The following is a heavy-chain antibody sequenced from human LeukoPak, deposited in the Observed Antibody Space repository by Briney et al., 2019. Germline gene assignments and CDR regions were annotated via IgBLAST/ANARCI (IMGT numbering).Heavy chain of an antibody. Sequence: SETLSLTCTVSGGSISSYYWSWIRQPPGKGLEWIGYIYYSGSTNYNPSLKSRVTISVDTSKNQFSLKLSSVTAADTAVYYCARQALLWFGELKGGGYYFDYWGQGTLVTVSS. CDR2: IYYSGST. J-gene: IGHJ4*02. V-gene: IGHV4-59*08. D-gene: IGHD3-10*01. CDR3: ARQALLWFGELKGGGYYFDY. CDR1: GGSISSYY.